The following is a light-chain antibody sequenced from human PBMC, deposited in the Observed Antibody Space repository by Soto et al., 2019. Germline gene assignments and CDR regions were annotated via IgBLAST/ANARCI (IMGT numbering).Light chain of an antibody. CDR3: SSYKSTYSLV. V-gene: IGLV2-14*03. CDR1: SDDVGGYDF. Sequence: QSVLTQPASVSGSPGQSIIISCTGTSDDVGGYDFVSWYQQRPGSVPQLIIYDVRYRPSGASPRFSGSKSGHTAYLTISGLQSDDEDDYFCSSYKSTYSLVFGSGTKVTVL. CDR2: DVR. J-gene: IGLJ1*01.